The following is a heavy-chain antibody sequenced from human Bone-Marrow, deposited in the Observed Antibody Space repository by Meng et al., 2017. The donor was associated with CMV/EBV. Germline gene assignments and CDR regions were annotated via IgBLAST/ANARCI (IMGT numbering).Heavy chain of an antibody. J-gene: IGHJ6*02. CDR1: GGPFSTYT. CDR3: ATRITVDDHSAMDV. D-gene: IGHD3-10*01. V-gene: IGHV1-69*02. CDR2: SIPILSIT. Sequence: ASGGPFSTYTINRVRQAPGQGPEWMGRSIPILSITTYAQKFQGRVTITPDKPTNTAYMELSSLRSEDTAVYYCATRITVDDHSAMDVWGQGTLVTVSS.